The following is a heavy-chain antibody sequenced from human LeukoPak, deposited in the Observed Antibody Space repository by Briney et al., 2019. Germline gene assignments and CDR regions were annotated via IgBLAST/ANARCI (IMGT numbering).Heavy chain of an antibody. Sequence: GGSLRLSCAASGFTFSSYGMHWVRQAPGKGLEWVAVISYHGINKYYADSMKGRFTISRDNSKNMLYLQMNSLTPEDTAVYYCARSYDGFDIWGQGTMVTVSS. J-gene: IGHJ3*02. CDR3: ARSYDGFDI. CDR1: GFTFSSYG. V-gene: IGHV3-30*03. CDR2: ISYHGINK.